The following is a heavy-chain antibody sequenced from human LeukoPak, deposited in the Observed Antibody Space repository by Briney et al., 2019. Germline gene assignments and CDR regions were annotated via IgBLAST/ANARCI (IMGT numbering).Heavy chain of an antibody. V-gene: IGHV3-30-3*01. CDR1: GFTFSTYA. CDR2: VLDNTDFP. Sequence: GGSLRLSCAASGFTFSTYAMHWVRRAPGKGLEWMTCVLDNTDFPYYADSVEGRFIISRDSSKNVVYLQMNSLRPEDTAIYYCASEPGLSRGPDYAMDVWGQGTTVTVSS. J-gene: IGHJ6*02. D-gene: IGHD3-16*01. CDR3: ASEPGLSRGPDYAMDV.